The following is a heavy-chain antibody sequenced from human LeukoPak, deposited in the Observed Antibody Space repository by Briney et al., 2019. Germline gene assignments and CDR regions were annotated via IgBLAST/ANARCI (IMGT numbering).Heavy chain of an antibody. CDR2: ISSSSSYT. CDR3: ARDGASTVRNVDY. J-gene: IGHJ4*02. V-gene: IGHV3-21*01. CDR1: GFTFSSYN. D-gene: IGHD1-1*01. Sequence: GASLRLSCAASGFTFSSYNMNWVRQAPGKGLEWVSYISSSSSYTSYADSVKGRFTVSRDNAKTSLFLQMNSLRAEDTAVYYCARDGASTVRNVDYWGQGTLVTVSS.